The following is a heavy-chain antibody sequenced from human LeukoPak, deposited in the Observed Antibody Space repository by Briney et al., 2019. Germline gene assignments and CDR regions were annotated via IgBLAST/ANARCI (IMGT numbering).Heavy chain of an antibody. J-gene: IGHJ4*02. Sequence: GGSLRLPCAASGFTFSNYGMHWVRQAPGKGLEWVAVIWFDGSKTYHADSVKGRFTISRDNSKNMLYLQMNSLRAEDTAVYYCARARGYDGSDYYYGFFDYWGQGTLVTVSS. D-gene: IGHD3-22*01. CDR3: ARARGYDGSDYYYGFFDY. CDR2: IWFDGSKT. CDR1: GFTFSNYG. V-gene: IGHV3-33*01.